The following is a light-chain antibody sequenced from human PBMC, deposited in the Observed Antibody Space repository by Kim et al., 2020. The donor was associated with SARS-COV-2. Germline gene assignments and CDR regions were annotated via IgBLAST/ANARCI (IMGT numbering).Light chain of an antibody. J-gene: IGKJ4*02. CDR1: QSVSSY. CDR2: GAS. CDR3: QQRAGWPLT. Sequence: ETVLTQSPATLSLSPGERATLSCRASQSVSSYLAWYQQKPGQGPRLLIFGASNRATGIPARFSGSGSGTDFTLTISSLEPEDFAIYYCQQRAGWPLTFGGGTRVEIK. V-gene: IGKV3-11*01.